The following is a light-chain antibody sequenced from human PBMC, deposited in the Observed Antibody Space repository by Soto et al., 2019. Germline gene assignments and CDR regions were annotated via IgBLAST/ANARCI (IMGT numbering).Light chain of an antibody. V-gene: IGKV4-1*01. CDR2: WAS. CDR1: QSVSYSSNNKNY. CDR3: QQYYRPWT. J-gene: IGKJ1*01. Sequence: DIVMTQSPDSLAVSLGERATINCKSSQSVSYSSNNKNYLAWYQQKPGQPPKLLIYWASTRESGVPDRFSGSGSGPDFTLTISSLQAEDVAVYYCQQYYRPWTFGQGTKVEIK.